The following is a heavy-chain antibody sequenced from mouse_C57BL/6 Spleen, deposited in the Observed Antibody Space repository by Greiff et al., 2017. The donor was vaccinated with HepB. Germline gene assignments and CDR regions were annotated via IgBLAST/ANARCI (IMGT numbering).Heavy chain of an antibody. Sequence: QVQLQQSGAELARPGASVKLSCKASGYTFTSYGISWVKQRTGQGLEWIGEIYPRSGNTYYNEKFKGKATLTADKSSSTAYMELRSLTSEDSAVYFCAREGLLITTEAYWGQGTLVTVSA. CDR3: AREGLLITTEAY. D-gene: IGHD1-1*01. CDR1: GYTFTSYG. CDR2: IYPRSGNT. J-gene: IGHJ3*01. V-gene: IGHV1-81*01.